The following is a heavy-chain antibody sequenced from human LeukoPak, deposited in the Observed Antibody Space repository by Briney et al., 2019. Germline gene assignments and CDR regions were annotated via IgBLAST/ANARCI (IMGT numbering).Heavy chain of an antibody. CDR2: INPSGGNT. V-gene: IGHV1-46*01. CDR1: GYTFTSYY. Sequence: ASVKVSCKASGYTFTSYYMHWVRQAPGQGLEWMGIINPSGGNTNYAQKFQGRVTMTRDTSTSTVYMELSSLRSEDTAVYYCVRDLSRYSSSWSFDYWGQGTLVTVSS. CDR3: VRDLSRYSSSWSFDY. D-gene: IGHD6-13*01. J-gene: IGHJ4*02.